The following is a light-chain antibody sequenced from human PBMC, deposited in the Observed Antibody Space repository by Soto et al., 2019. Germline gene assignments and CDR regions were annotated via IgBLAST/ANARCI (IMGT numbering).Light chain of an antibody. CDR2: GAS. Sequence: EIVLTQSPGTLSLSPGERATLSCRASQSVSSSYLAWYQQKTGQAPRLLIYGASIRATGIPDRFSGSGSGTDFTLTISRLEPEDFAVYYCQPYGSSPFTFGPGTKVHIK. CDR3: QPYGSSPFT. V-gene: IGKV3-20*01. CDR1: QSVSSSY. J-gene: IGKJ3*01.